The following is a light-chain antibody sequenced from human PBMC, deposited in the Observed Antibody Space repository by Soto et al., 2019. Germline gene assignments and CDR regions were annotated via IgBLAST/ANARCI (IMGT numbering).Light chain of an antibody. CDR1: QDISDV. V-gene: IGKV1-33*01. CDR3: QQYENFPLT. Sequence: IQITQSPSALSASVGDSVTITCQASQDISDVLNWYQQKPGKAPKLLIFDASNLETGVPSRFSGSGSGTDFTFTISSLQPGDIATYYCQQYENFPLTFGGGTKVDIK. J-gene: IGKJ4*01. CDR2: DAS.